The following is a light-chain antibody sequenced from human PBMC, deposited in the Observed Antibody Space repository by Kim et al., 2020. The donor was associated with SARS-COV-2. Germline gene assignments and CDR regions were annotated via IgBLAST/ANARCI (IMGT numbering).Light chain of an antibody. CDR2: DNN. Sequence: GQKVTISCTGSSSNIGNNYVSWYQQLPGTAPKLLIYDNNKRPSGIPDRFSGSRSGTSATLGITGLQTGDEADYYCGTWDSSLSAYVFGTGTKVTVL. CDR1: SSNIGNNY. CDR3: GTWDSSLSAYV. V-gene: IGLV1-51*01. J-gene: IGLJ1*01.